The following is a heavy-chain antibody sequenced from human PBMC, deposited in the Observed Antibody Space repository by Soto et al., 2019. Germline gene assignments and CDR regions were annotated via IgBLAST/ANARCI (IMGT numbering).Heavy chain of an antibody. V-gene: IGHV5-51*01. CDR3: ARHAEFVVVPAAPHPGPYYFDY. CDR2: IYPGDSDT. CDR1: GYSFTSYW. D-gene: IGHD2-2*01. J-gene: IGHJ4*02. Sequence: PGESLKISCKGSGYSFTSYWIGWVRQMPGKGLEWMGIIYPGDSDTRYSPSFQGQVTISADKSISTAYLQWSSLKASDTAMYYCARHAEFVVVPAAPHPGPYYFDYWGQGTLVTVSS.